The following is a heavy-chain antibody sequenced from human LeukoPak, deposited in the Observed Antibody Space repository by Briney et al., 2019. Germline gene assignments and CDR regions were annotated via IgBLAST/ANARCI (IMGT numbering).Heavy chain of an antibody. CDR2: INPSGGST. J-gene: IGHJ4*02. Sequence: ASVKVSCKASGYAFTSYYMHWVRQAPGQGLEWMGIINPSGGSTSYAQKFQGRVTMTRDTSTSTVYMELSSLRSEDTAVYYCAREGATDDYFDYWGQGTLVTVSS. CDR3: AREGATDDYFDY. CDR1: GYAFTSYY. D-gene: IGHD1-26*01. V-gene: IGHV1-46*01.